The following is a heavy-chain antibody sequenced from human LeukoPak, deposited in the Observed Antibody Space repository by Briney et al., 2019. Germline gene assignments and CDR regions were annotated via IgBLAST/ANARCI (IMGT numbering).Heavy chain of an antibody. V-gene: IGHV3-7*01. J-gene: IGHJ4*02. CDR2: IKQDGSQE. Sequence: PGGSLRLSCAASRFTLSTYWMSWVRQAPGKGLEWVAHIKQDGSQEYYVDSVKGRFTISRDSAKNSLYLQMNSLRAEDTAVYYCARVDYWGQGTLVTVSS. CDR1: RFTLSTYW. CDR3: ARVDY.